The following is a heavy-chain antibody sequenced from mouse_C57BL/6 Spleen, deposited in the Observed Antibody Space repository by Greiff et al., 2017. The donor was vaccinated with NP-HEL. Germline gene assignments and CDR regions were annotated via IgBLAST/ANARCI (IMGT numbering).Heavy chain of an antibody. CDR3: ASYYGSSSWFAY. Sequence: VQLQQSGPELVKPGASVKMSCKASGYTFTDYNMHWVKQSHGKSLEWIGYINPNNGGTSYNQKFKGKATLTVNKSSSTAYMELRSLTSEDSAVYYCASYYGSSSWFAYWGQGTLVTVSA. V-gene: IGHV1-22*01. CDR1: GYTFTDYN. J-gene: IGHJ3*01. CDR2: INPNNGGT. D-gene: IGHD1-1*01.